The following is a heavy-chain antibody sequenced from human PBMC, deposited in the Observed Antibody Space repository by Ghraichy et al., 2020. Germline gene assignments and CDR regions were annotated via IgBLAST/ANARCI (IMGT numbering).Heavy chain of an antibody. J-gene: IGHJ5*02. D-gene: IGHD3-16*01. V-gene: IGHV3-53*01. CDR1: GFTVSSNY. CDR3: ARDRRWGDYNWFDP. CDR2: IYSGGST. Sequence: GGSLRLSCAASGFTVSSNYMSWVRQAPGKGLEWVSVIYSGGSTYYADSVKGRFTISRDNSKNTLYLQMNSLRAEDTAVYYCARDRRWGDYNWFDPWGQGTLVTVSS.